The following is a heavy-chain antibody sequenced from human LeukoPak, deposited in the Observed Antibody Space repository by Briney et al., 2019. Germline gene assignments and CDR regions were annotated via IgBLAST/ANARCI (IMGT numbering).Heavy chain of an antibody. CDR1: GFTFSSYA. CDR2: ISYDGSNK. J-gene: IGHJ4*02. CDR3: ARDTLGYCSGGSCYSFDY. D-gene: IGHD2-15*01. V-gene: IGHV3-30-3*01. Sequence: GGSLRLSCAASGFTFSSYAMHWVRQAPGKGLEWVAVISYDGSNKYYADSVKGRFTISRDNSKNTLYLQMNSLRAEDTAVYYCARDTLGYCSGGSCYSFDYWGQGTLVTVSS.